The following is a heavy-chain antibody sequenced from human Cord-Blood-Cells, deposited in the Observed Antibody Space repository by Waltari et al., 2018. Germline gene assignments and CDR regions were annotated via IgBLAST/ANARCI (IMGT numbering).Heavy chain of an antibody. V-gene: IGHV1-46*01. Sequence: QVQLVQSGAEVKKPGASVKVSCKASGYTFTSYYMHWVRQAPGQGLEWMGIINPSGGSTSYAQKFQGRGTMTRDTSTSTVYMELSSLRSEDTAVYYCARDSSSWYYYYYYMDVWGKGTTVTVSS. CDR1: GYTFTSYY. CDR2: INPSGGST. J-gene: IGHJ6*03. D-gene: IGHD6-13*01. CDR3: ARDSSSWYYYYYYMDV.